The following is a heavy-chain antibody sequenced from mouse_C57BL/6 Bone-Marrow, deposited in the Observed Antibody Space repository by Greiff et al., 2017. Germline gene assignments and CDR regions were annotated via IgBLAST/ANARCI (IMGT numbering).Heavy chain of an antibody. CDR1: GYTFTSYW. CDR3: ARDPAWFAD. Sequence: VQLQQPGAELVKPGASVKLSCKASGYTFTSYWLHWVKQRPGQGLEWIGMIHPTSGSTNYNEKFKSKATLTVANSSSTAYMQHSILTSEDAAVYYCARDPAWFADWGQGTMVTVSA. V-gene: IGHV1-64*01. J-gene: IGHJ3*01. CDR2: IHPTSGST.